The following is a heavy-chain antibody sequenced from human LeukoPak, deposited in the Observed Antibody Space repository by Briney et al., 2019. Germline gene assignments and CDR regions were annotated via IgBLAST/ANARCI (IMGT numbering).Heavy chain of an antibody. V-gene: IGHV4-4*02. CDR3: ARVLRYFDWLEDAFDI. CDR1: GGSISSSNW. Sequence: ASETLSLTCAVSGGSISSSNWWSWVRQPPGKGLEWIGEIYHSGSTNYNPSLKSRVTISVDKSKNQFSLKLSSVTAADTAVYYCARVLRYFDWLEDAFDIWGQGTMVTVS. D-gene: IGHD3-9*01. J-gene: IGHJ3*02. CDR2: IYHSGST.